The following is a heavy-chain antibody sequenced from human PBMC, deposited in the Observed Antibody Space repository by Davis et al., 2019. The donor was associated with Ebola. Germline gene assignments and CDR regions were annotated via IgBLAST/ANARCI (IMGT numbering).Heavy chain of an antibody. J-gene: IGHJ6*02. V-gene: IGHV3-7*01. CDR3: ARVGGYYYYYYYGMDV. CDR1: GFTFSSYW. Sequence: GGSLRLSCAASGFTFSSYWMSWVRQAPGKGLEWVANIKHDGSEKYYVDSVKGRFTISRDNAKKSLYLQMNSLRAEDTAVYYCARVGGYYYYYYYGMDVWGQGTTVTVSS. D-gene: IGHD6-13*01. CDR2: IKHDGSEK.